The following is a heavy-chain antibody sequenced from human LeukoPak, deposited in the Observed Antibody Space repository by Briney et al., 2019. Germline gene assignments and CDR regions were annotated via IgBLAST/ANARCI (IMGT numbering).Heavy chain of an antibody. Sequence: ASVKVSCKASGGTFSSYAISWVRQAPGQGLEWMGGIIPIFGTANYAQKLQGRVTMTTDTSTSTAYMELRSLRSDDTAVYYCARAKTTQYYYYYYMDVWGKGTTVTVSS. V-gene: IGHV1-69*05. CDR3: ARAKTTQYYYYYYMDV. CDR1: GGTFSSYA. CDR2: IIPIFGTA. D-gene: IGHD4-11*01. J-gene: IGHJ6*03.